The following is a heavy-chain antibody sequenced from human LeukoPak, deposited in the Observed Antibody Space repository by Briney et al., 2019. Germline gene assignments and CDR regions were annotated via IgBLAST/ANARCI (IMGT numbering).Heavy chain of an antibody. CDR3: ARQYDSSGYSREIDY. Sequence: GESLKISCKGSGYRFTSYWIGWVRQMPGKGLEWMGIIYPGDSNTKYSPSFQGQVTISADKSISTAYLQCSSLKASDTAMYYCARQYDSSGYSREIDYWGQGTLVTVSS. D-gene: IGHD3-22*01. V-gene: IGHV5-51*01. CDR2: IYPGDSNT. J-gene: IGHJ4*02. CDR1: GYRFTSYW.